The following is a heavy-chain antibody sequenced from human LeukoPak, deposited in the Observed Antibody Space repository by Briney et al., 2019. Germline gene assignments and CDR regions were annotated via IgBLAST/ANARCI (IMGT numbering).Heavy chain of an antibody. CDR2: MYTSEST. CDR3: AREVSLISSIGDWFDP. J-gene: IGHJ5*02. V-gene: IGHV4-4*07. Sequence: SETLSLTCTVSGGSISSFSWNWIRQPAEKGLEWIGRMYTSESTNYNPSLKSRVTMSVDTSKNQFSLKVNSVTAADTAVYYCAREVSLISSIGDWFDPWGQGILVTVSS. CDR1: GGSISSFS. D-gene: IGHD6-6*01.